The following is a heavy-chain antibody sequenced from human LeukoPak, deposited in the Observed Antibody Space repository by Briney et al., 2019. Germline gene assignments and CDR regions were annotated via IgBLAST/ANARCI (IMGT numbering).Heavy chain of an antibody. Sequence: GASVKVSCKASGYTFTGYYMHWVRQAPGQGLEWMGRINPNSGGTNYAQKFQGRVVMTRDTSINTAYMQVSSLRPDDTAVYYCARSQFRTTNSGAWGFRPWGQGTLVTVTS. D-gene: IGHD3-16*01. CDR2: INPNSGGT. CDR3: ARSQFRTTNSGAWGFRP. CDR1: GYTFTGYY. J-gene: IGHJ1*01. V-gene: IGHV1-2*02.